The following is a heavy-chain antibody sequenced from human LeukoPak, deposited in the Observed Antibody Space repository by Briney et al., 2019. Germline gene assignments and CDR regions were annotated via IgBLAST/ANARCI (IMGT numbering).Heavy chain of an antibody. CDR1: GGSISSRSYY. J-gene: IGHJ4*02. CDR3: ARGGGNSWYYFDY. CDR2: IYDSGRM. V-gene: IGHV4-39*01. D-gene: IGHD6-13*01. Sequence: KPSETLSLTCTVSGGSISSRSYYRGWLRQPPGKGLQWIGSIYDSGRMYYDPSLKSRVALSVDTSNNQISLKLNSATAADTAVYYCARGGGNSWYYFDYWGQGTLVTVSS.